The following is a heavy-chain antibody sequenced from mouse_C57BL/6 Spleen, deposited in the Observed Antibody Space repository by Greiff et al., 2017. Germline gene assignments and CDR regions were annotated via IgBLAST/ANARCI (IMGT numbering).Heavy chain of an antibody. CDR1: GYAFSSSW. CDR3: AREGVFYYGSSYVLYFDD. Sequence: VQLQQSGPELVKPGASVKISCKASGYAFSSSWMNWVKQRPGKGLEWIGRIYPGDGDTNYNGKFKGKATLTADKSSSTAYMQLSSLTSEDSAVYFCAREGVFYYGSSYVLYFDDWGQGTTRTVSS. J-gene: IGHJ2*01. D-gene: IGHD1-1*01. CDR2: IYPGDGDT. V-gene: IGHV1-82*01.